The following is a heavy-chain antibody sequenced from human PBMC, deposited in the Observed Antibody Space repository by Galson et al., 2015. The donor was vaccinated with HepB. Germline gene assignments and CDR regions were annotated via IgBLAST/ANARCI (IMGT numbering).Heavy chain of an antibody. CDR2: MNPSGDNT. D-gene: IGHD2-21*02. CDR3: ARGRLVYCGGDCYSFDY. V-gene: IGHV1-46*01. CDR1: GYTFTSYY. J-gene: IGHJ4*02. Sequence: SVKVSCKASGYTFTSYYMHWVRQAPGQGLEWMGIMNPSGDNTRYSQNFQGRVTMTRDTSTNTVYMEVSSLRSEDTAVYYCARGRLVYCGGDCYSFDYWGQGTLVTVSS.